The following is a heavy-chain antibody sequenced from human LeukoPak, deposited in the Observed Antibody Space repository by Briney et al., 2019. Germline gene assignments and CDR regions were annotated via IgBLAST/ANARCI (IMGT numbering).Heavy chain of an antibody. CDR3: ARGAILRILGSRNYYNFGDAFDI. D-gene: IGHD3-10*01. J-gene: IGHJ3*02. CDR1: GYTFISYG. CDR2: INTYNGNT. V-gene: IGHV1-18*01. Sequence: ASVKVSCKASGYTFISYGINWVRQAPGQGLEWMGWINTYNGNTNYAQELQGRVSVTTDTSTSTAYMELRSLRSDDTAVYYCARGAILRILGSRNYYNFGDAFDIWGQGTMVTVSS.